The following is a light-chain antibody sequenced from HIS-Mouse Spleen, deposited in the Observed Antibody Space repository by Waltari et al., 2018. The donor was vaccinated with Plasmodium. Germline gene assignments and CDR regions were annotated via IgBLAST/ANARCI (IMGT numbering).Light chain of an antibody. V-gene: IGKV3-15*01. CDR1: PSVSRN. CDR3: QQYNNWSFT. Sequence: EIVMTQSPATLSVSPGERATLPCRASPSVSRNLAWYQPKPGQAPRLLIYGASTRATGIPARFSGSGSGTEFTLTISSLQSEDFAVYYCQQYNNWSFTFGPGTKVDIK. J-gene: IGKJ3*01. CDR2: GAS.